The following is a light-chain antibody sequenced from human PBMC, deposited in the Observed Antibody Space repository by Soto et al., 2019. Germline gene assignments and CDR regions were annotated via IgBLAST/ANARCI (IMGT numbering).Light chain of an antibody. CDR3: QQYGSSPPT. CDR2: GAS. Sequence: EIVLTQSPGTLSLSPGERATLSCRASQSVNSYSLAWYQRKPGQPPRLLVWGASNRATDIPYRFSGSGSGTDFTVTVTSLEPEDFAVYYGQQYGSSPPTFGEGTRV. J-gene: IGKJ1*01. CDR1: QSVNSYS. V-gene: IGKV3-20*01.